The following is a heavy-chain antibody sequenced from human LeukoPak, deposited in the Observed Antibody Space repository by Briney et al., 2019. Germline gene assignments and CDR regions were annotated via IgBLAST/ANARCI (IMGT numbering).Heavy chain of an antibody. CDR3: AKGAVAGIRPLYYSDY. D-gene: IGHD6-19*01. V-gene: IGHV3-23*01. CDR2: ISGSGGST. J-gene: IGHJ4*02. Sequence: PGGSLRLSCAASRFTFSSYAMSWVRQAPGKGLEWVSAISGSGGSTYYADSVKGRFTISRDNSKNTLYLQMNSLRAEDTAVYYCAKGAVAGIRPLYYSDYWGQGTLVTVSS. CDR1: RFTFSSYA.